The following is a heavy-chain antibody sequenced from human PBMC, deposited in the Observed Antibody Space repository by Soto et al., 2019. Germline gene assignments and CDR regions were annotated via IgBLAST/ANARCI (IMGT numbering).Heavy chain of an antibody. V-gene: IGHV5-51*01. CDR2: IFPDESEV. CDR1: GYSFTTYW. D-gene: IGHD6-13*01. Sequence: GESLKISCQASGYSFTTYWIGWVRQMPGKGLEWMGFIFPDESEVTYSPSFQGQVAISADKSINTAYLQWSSLKASDTAMYYCARHSGVAEDGTDWGQGTLVTVSS. CDR3: ARHSGVAEDGTD. J-gene: IGHJ1*01.